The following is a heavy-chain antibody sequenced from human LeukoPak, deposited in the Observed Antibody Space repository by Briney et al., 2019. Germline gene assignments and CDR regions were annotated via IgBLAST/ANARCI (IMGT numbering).Heavy chain of an antibody. CDR3: ARDLAAGWGMDV. CDR1: GFPINSYT. Sequence: GGSLRLSCAASGFPINSYTMNWVRQAPGKGLEWVSSISSSGIYIYYTDSVKGRFTISRDNAKNSLYLQMNSLRAEDTAVYYCARDLAAGWGMDVWGQGTTVTVSS. J-gene: IGHJ6*02. CDR2: ISSSGIYI. V-gene: IGHV3-21*01. D-gene: IGHD3-9*01.